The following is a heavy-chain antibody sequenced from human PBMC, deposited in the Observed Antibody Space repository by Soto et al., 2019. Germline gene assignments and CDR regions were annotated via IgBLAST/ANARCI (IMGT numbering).Heavy chain of an antibody. CDR2: ISYDGSNK. V-gene: IGHV3-30*03. Sequence: QVQLVESGGGVVQPGRSLRLSCAASGFTFSSYGMHWVRQAPGKGLEWVAVISYDGSNKYYADSVKGRFTISRDNSKNTLYLQMNRLRAEDTAVYYCACGWYSCRIDIWGQGTMVTVSS. J-gene: IGHJ3*02. CDR3: ACGWYSCRIDI. CDR1: GFTFSSYG. D-gene: IGHD6-19*01.